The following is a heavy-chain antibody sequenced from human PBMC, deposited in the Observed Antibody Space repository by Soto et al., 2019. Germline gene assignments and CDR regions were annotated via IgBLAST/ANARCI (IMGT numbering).Heavy chain of an antibody. Sequence: QVQLVESGGGVVQPGRSLRLSCAASGFTFSSYGMHWVRQAPGKGLEWVAVISYDGSNKYYADSVKGRFTISRDNSKNTLYRQMNSLRAEDTAVYYCYGPVSSNWFDPWGQGTLVPVSS. CDR1: GFTFSSYG. CDR3: YGPVSSNWFDP. D-gene: IGHD4-17*01. V-gene: IGHV3-30*03. CDR2: ISYDGSNK. J-gene: IGHJ5*02.